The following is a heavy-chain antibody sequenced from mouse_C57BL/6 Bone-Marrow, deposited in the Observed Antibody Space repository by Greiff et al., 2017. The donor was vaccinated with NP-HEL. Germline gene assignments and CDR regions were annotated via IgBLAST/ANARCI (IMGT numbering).Heavy chain of an antibody. D-gene: IGHD1-1*01. CDR3: AREGGYYGSPFAY. CDR1: GYSIISGYY. Sequence: EVQLQQSGPGLVKPSQSLSLTCSVTGYSIISGYYWNWIRQFPGNKLEWMAYISYDGSNNYNPSLKNRIPITRDISKNQVFLKLTSVTTEDTATYYCAREGGYYGSPFAYWGQGTLVPVSA. J-gene: IGHJ3*01. CDR2: ISYDGSN. V-gene: IGHV3-6*01.